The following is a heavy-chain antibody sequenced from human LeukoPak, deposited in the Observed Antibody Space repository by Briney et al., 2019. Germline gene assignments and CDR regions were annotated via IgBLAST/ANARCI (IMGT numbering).Heavy chain of an antibody. V-gene: IGHV5-51*01. J-gene: IGHJ4*02. CDR3: ARQDEGYTFDY. Sequence: PGQSLTISCKGSGYSFTSYWIGWVRQMPGKGLEWMGIINPGDSDTRYSPSLQGQVIISVDKSISTAYLQWSSLKASDTAMYYCARQDEGYTFDYWGQGTLVTVSS. CDR2: INPGDSDT. CDR1: GYSFTSYW. D-gene: IGHD5-12*01.